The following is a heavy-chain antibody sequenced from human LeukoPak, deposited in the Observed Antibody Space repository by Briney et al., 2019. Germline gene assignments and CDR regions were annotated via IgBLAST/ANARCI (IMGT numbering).Heavy chain of an antibody. V-gene: IGHV1-18*01. J-gene: IGHJ6*03. CDR1: GYTFTSYG. D-gene: IGHD2-2*01. Sequence: ASVKVSCKASGYTFTSYGISWVRQAPGQGLEWMGWISAYNGNTNYAQKLQGRVTMTTDTSTSTAYMELRSLRSDDTAVYYCARDGLVVPAGGQYYYYYYMDVWGKGTTVTVSS. CDR2: ISAYNGNT. CDR3: ARDGLVVPAGGQYYYYYYMDV.